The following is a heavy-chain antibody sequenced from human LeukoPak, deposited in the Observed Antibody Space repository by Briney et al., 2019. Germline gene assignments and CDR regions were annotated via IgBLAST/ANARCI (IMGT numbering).Heavy chain of an antibody. CDR3: ARSSSSWIFDY. CDR1: GGSISSSNW. CDR2: IYHSGST. Sequence: SETLSLTCAVSGGSISSSNWWSWVRQPPGKGLEWIGEIYHSGSTNYNPSLKRRVTISVDKSKNQFSLKLSSVTAADTAVYYCARSSSSWIFDYWGQGTLVTVSS. V-gene: IGHV4-4*02. D-gene: IGHD6-13*01. J-gene: IGHJ4*02.